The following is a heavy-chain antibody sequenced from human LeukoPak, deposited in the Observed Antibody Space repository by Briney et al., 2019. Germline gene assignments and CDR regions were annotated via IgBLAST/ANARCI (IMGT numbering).Heavy chain of an antibody. J-gene: IGHJ3*01. V-gene: IGHV4-59*08. CDR3: ARHRLEMASTHDAFDL. CDR2: MFYTGRT. CDR1: GXSITSHY. Sequence: SETLSLTCTVSGXSITSHYWSWIRQPPGKRQEWIGYMFYTGRTNYSPSLNSRVAISVDTSKKQFSLKLSSVTAADTAVYFCARHRLEMASTHDAFDLWGQGTMVTVSS. D-gene: IGHD5-24*01.